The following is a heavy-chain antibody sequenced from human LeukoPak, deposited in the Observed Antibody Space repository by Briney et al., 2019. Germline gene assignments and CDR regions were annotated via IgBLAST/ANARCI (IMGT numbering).Heavy chain of an antibody. V-gene: IGHV1-2*02. J-gene: IGHJ4*02. CDR2: INPNSGGT. D-gene: IGHD6-19*01. Sequence: ASVTVSCKASGYTLTRYYMHWVRQAPAQGLEGMGWINPNSGGTNYAQKFQGRVTMTRDTSISTAYMELSRLRSDDTAVYYCARLVAVAGDFDDWGQGTLVTVSS. CDR3: ARLVAVAGDFDD. CDR1: GYTLTRYY.